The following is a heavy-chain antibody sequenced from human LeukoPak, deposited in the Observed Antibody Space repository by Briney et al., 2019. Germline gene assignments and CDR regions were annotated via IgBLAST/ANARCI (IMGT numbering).Heavy chain of an antibody. V-gene: IGHV4-59*01. CDR3: ARGPLVDSSGYWLKPRARPSGNYFDY. J-gene: IGHJ4*02. Sequence: PSETLSLTCTVSGGSISSYYWSWIRQPPGKGLEWIGYIYYSGSTNYNPSLKSRVTISVDTSKNQFSLKLSSVTAADTAVYYCARGPLVDSSGYWLKPRARPSGNYFDYWGQGTLVTVSS. D-gene: IGHD3-22*01. CDR2: IYYSGST. CDR1: GGSISSYY.